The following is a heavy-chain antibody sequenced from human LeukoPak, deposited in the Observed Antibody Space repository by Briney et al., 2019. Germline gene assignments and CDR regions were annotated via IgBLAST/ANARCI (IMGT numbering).Heavy chain of an antibody. V-gene: IGHV3-30-3*01. CDR1: GFTFSSYA. J-gene: IGHJ4*02. CDR3: AKDRGQRGFSYGTDY. D-gene: IGHD5-18*01. CDR2: ISYDETNK. Sequence: GGSLRLSCAASGFTFSSYAMHWVRQAPGKGLEWVALISYDETNKYYADSVKGRFTISRDNSKNTLYLQMNSLRADEDTAVYFCAKDRGQRGFSYGTDYWGQGTLVTVSS.